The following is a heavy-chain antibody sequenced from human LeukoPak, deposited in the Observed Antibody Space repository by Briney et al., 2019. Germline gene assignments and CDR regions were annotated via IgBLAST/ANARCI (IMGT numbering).Heavy chain of an antibody. Sequence: PSETLSLTRTVSGGSISSSSYYWGWIRQPPGKGLEWIGSIYYSGSTYYNPSLKSRVTISVDTSKNQFSLKLSSVTATDTAVFYCARQYTGIDYWGQGTLVTVSS. CDR3: ARQYTGIDY. CDR1: GGSISSSSYY. D-gene: IGHD2-2*02. CDR2: IYYSGST. V-gene: IGHV4-39*01. J-gene: IGHJ4*02.